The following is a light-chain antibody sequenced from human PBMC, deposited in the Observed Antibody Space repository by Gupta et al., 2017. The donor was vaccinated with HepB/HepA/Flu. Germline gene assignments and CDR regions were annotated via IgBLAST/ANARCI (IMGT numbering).Light chain of an antibody. Sequence: SYLLTQPPSVSVSPGQTASITCSGDKLGDKYACWYQQKPGQSPVLVIYQDSKRPSGIPERLSGSNSGNTATLTISGTQAMDEADYYCQAWDSSTYVVFGGGTKLTVL. CDR2: QDS. CDR1: KLGDKY. V-gene: IGLV3-1*01. J-gene: IGLJ2*01. CDR3: QAWDSSTYVV.